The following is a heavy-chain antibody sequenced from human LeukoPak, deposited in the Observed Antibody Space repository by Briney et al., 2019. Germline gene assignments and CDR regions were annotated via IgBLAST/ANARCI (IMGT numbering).Heavy chain of an antibody. CDR1: GGSFSGYY. CDR2: INHSGST. CDR3: ASRSSGLYYYYYYMDV. V-gene: IGHV4-34*01. J-gene: IGHJ6*03. D-gene: IGHD1-26*01. Sequence: SETLSLTCAVYGGSFSGYYWSWIRQPPGKGLEWIGEINHSGSTNYNPSLKSRVTISVDTSKNQFSLKLSSVTAADAAVYYCASRSSGLYYYYYYMDVWGKGTTVTVSS.